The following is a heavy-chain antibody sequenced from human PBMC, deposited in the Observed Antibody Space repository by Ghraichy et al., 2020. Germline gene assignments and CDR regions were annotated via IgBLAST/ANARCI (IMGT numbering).Heavy chain of an antibody. J-gene: IGHJ4*02. D-gene: IGHD6-6*01. Sequence: GGSLRLSCTVSGFTFSKYGMNWVRQAPGKGLEWVSGISDSGDTTYYADSVKGRFTTSRDNSKNTLYVQMSSLRAEDTAVYYCAKGYSGYSSALDFWGQGTLVTVSS. CDR2: ISDSGDTT. CDR1: GFTFSKYG. CDR3: AKGYSGYSSALDF. V-gene: IGHV3-23*01.